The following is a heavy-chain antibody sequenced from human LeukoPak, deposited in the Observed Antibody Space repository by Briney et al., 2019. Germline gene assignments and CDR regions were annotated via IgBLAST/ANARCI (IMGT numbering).Heavy chain of an antibody. V-gene: IGHV3-30*18. CDR2: ISYDGSNK. Sequence: GGSLRLSCAASGFTFSSYAMSWVRQAPGKGLEWVAVISYDGSNKYYADSVKGRFTISRDNSKNTLYLQMNSLTDEDTAVYYCAKVRWDNSGWYYLDNWGQGTLVTVSS. CDR3: AKVRWDNSGWYYLDN. CDR1: GFTFSSYA. D-gene: IGHD6-19*01. J-gene: IGHJ4*02.